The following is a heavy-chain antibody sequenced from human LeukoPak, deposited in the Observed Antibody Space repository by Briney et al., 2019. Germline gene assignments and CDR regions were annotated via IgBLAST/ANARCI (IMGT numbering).Heavy chain of an antibody. CDR3: AREFSRGVAAVGPGVFDI. CDR1: GGSFSGYY. D-gene: IGHD6-13*01. CDR2: INHSGST. Sequence: PSETLSLTCAVYGGSFSGYYWSWIRQPPGKGLEWIGEINHSGSTNYNPSLKSRVTISVDTSKNQFSLKLSSVTAADTAVYYWAREFSRGVAAVGPGVFDIWGQGTMVTVSS. V-gene: IGHV4-34*01. J-gene: IGHJ3*02.